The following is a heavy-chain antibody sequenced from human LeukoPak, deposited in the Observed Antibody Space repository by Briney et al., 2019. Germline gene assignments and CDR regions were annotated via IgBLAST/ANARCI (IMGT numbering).Heavy chain of an antibody. D-gene: IGHD1-1*01. CDR2: IYYSGST. CDR3: ASAALQVDDFNWFDP. J-gene: IGHJ5*02. V-gene: IGHV4-59*01. CDR1: GCSISSYY. Sequence: PSETLSLTCTVYGCSISSYYWNWIRQPPGKGLECIGYIYYSGSTNYNPSLKSRVTISVDTSKNQFSLKLSSVTAADTAVYYCASAALQVDDFNWFDPWGQGTLVTVSS.